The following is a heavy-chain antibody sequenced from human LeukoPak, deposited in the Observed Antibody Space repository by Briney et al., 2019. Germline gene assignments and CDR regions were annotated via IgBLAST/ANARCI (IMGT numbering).Heavy chain of an antibody. J-gene: IGHJ1*01. CDR2: IYHSGST. V-gene: IGHV4-38-2*02. CDR1: GGSISSYY. D-gene: IGHD6-13*01. Sequence: KSSETLSLTCTVSGGSISSYYWGWIRQPPGKGLEWIGNIYHSGSTYYNPSLKSRVTISVDTSKNQFSLKLSSVTAADTAVYYCARVAAGTGFFQHWGQGTLVTVSS. CDR3: ARVAAGTGFFQH.